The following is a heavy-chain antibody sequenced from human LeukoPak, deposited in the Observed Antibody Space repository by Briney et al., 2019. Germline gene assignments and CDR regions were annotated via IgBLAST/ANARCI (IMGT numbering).Heavy chain of an antibody. Sequence: GGSLRLSCTASGFTFGDYAMSWFRQAPGKGLEWVGFIRSKAYGGTTEYAASVKGRFTISRDDSKSIAYLQMNSLKTEDTAVYYCTRDLVDFWSGYYFDCWGQGTLVTVSS. D-gene: IGHD3-3*01. V-gene: IGHV3-49*03. CDR3: TRDLVDFWSGYYFDC. CDR1: GFTFGDYA. J-gene: IGHJ4*02. CDR2: IRSKAYGGTT.